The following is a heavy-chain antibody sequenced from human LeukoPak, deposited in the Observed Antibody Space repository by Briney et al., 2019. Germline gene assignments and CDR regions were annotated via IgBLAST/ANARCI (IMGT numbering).Heavy chain of an antibody. CDR1: GFTFSSYS. J-gene: IGHJ4*02. CDR2: ISSSSSYI. V-gene: IGHV3-21*01. Sequence: GGSLRLSCAAAGFTFSSYSINWVRQAPGKGLEWVSFISSSSSYIYYADSVKGRFTISRDNAKNSLYLQMNSLRAEDTAVYYCARDDENYGSGSYYNVFSYWGQGTLVTVSS. CDR3: ARDDENYGSGSYYNVFSY. D-gene: IGHD3-10*01.